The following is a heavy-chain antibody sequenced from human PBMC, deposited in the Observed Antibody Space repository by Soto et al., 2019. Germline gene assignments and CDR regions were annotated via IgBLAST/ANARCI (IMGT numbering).Heavy chain of an antibody. CDR3: AREGAFDI. Sequence: EVQLLESGGGLVQPGGSLRLSCAASGFTFSSYAMSWVRQAPGKGLEWVSAISSSSNYIYYADSLKGRFTISRDNAQNSLYLQMNSLKVEDTAVYYCAREGAFDIWGQGTMVTVSS. J-gene: IGHJ3*02. V-gene: IGHV3-21*06. CDR1: GFTFSSYA. CDR2: ISSSSNYI.